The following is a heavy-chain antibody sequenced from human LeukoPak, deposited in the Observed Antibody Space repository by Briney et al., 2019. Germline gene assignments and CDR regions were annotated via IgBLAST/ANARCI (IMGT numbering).Heavy chain of an antibody. CDR1: GFTFSSYW. Sequence: GGSLRLSCAASGFTFSSYWMSWVRQAPGKGLEWVANIKQDGSEKYYVDSVKGRFTISRDNAKNSLYLQMNSLRAEDTAVYYCAGAWWFGELSPFDYWGQGTLVTVSS. V-gene: IGHV3-7*01. CDR2: IKQDGSEK. CDR3: AGAWWFGELSPFDY. J-gene: IGHJ4*02. D-gene: IGHD3-10*01.